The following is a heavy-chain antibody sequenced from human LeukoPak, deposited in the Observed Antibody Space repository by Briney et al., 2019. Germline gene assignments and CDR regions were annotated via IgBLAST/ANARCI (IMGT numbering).Heavy chain of an antibody. J-gene: IGHJ4*02. V-gene: IGHV3-23*01. D-gene: IGHD6-19*01. CDR3: AKGSSGWFDY. CDR2: INGSGDAT. CDR1: GFIFSHYT. Sequence: GGSLRLSCAASGFIFSHYTMTWVRQAPGKGLEWVSSINGSGDATKYADSVMGRFTISRDNSKNTLYLQMNSLIAEDTAVYYCAKGSSGWFDYWGQGTLVTVSS.